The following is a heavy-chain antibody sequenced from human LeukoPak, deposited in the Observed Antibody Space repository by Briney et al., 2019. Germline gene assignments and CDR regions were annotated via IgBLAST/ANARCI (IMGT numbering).Heavy chain of an antibody. CDR3: AREKDTAMVTYFDY. Sequence: GGSLRLSCAASGFTFSSYSMNWVRQAPGKGLEWVSSISSSSSYIYYADSVKGRFTISRDNSKNTLYLQMNSLRAEDTAVYYCAREKDTAMVTYFDYWGQGTLVTVSS. CDR1: GFTFSSYS. J-gene: IGHJ4*02. V-gene: IGHV3-21*01. D-gene: IGHD5-18*01. CDR2: ISSSSSYI.